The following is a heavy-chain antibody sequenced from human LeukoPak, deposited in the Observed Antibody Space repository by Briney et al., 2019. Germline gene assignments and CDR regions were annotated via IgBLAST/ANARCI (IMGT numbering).Heavy chain of an antibody. CDR2: IYHSGST. D-gene: IGHD6-6*01. J-gene: IGHJ4*02. CDR3: ATVAARRVFDY. Sequence: SGTLSLTCAVPGGSISNSNWWTWVRQPPGKGLEWIGEIYHSGSTNYNPSLKSRVIISVDKSKNQFSLKLTSVTAADTAVYYCATVAARRVFDYWGQGTLVTVSS. CDR1: GGSISNSNW. V-gene: IGHV4-4*02.